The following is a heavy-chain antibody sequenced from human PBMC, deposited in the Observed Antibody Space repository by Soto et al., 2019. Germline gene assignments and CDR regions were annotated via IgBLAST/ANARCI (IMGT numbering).Heavy chain of an antibody. D-gene: IGHD4-4*01. Sequence: QVQLVPSGAEVKKPGSSVKVSCKASGGTFSSYPISWVRQAPGQGLEWMGGTNGNLGTGNYSQKFQGRLTITTDKSTTTAYMELSSLRSEDTAVYYFAGRGSHSYFRYFDNWGQETLVTVSS. J-gene: IGHJ4*02. CDR2: TNGNLGTG. V-gene: IGHV1-69*06. CDR1: GGTFSSYP. CDR3: AGRGSHSYFRYFDN.